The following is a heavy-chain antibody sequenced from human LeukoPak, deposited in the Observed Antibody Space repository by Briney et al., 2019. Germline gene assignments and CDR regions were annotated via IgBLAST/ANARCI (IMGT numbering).Heavy chain of an antibody. Sequence: GGSLRLSCAASGFTFSSYAMSWVRQAPGKGLEWVSAISGSGGSAYYADSVKGRFTISRDNSKNTLYLQMNSLRAEDTAVYYCAKDRDQLMLYPPRDLDPWGQGTLVTVSS. V-gene: IGHV3-23*01. CDR1: GFTFSSYA. CDR2: ISGSGGSA. J-gene: IGHJ5*02. CDR3: AKDRDQLMLYPPRDLDP. D-gene: IGHD2-2*01.